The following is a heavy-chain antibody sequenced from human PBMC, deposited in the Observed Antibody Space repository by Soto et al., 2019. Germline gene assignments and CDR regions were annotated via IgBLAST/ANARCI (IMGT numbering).Heavy chain of an antibody. CDR2: INAGNGNT. V-gene: IGHV1-3*01. J-gene: IGHJ4*02. CDR1: GYTFTSYA. CDR3: ARDVAAADY. D-gene: IGHD6-13*01. Sequence: QVQLVQSGAEAKKPGASVKVSCKASGYTFTSYAMHWVRQAPGQRLEWMGWINAGNGNTKYSQKFQGRVTITADSPATTAHRELSSLRPEDTAVYYCARDVAAADYWGQGTLVTVSS.